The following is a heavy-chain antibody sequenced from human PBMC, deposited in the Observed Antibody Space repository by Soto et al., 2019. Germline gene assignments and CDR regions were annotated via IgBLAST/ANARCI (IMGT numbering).Heavy chain of an antibody. Sequence: EVQLVESGGGLIQPGGSLRLSCAVSGFTVSNNYMSWVRQAPGKGLEGVSVIYSGGYTAYGDSIKGRFTISRDNSKNTLFLQKNTLSPDAPAVFSCAPHPGGGGYWGQGTLVTVSS. V-gene: IGHV3-53*01. CDR1: GFTVSNNY. CDR3: APHPGGGGY. CDR2: IYSGGYT. J-gene: IGHJ4*02. D-gene: IGHD3-10*01.